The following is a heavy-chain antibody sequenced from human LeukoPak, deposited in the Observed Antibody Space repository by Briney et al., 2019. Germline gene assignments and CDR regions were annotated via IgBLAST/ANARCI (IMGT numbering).Heavy chain of an antibody. V-gene: IGHV3-33*01. CDR2: IWYDGSNK. Sequence: PGGSLRLSCAASGFTFSSHGMHWVRQAPGKGLEWVAVIWYDGSNKFYADSVRGRFAISRDNSKNTLFVQMNSLRAEDTAVYYCARGRGSGWYDAFDIWGQGTMVTASS. J-gene: IGHJ3*02. CDR1: GFTFSSHG. D-gene: IGHD6-19*01. CDR3: ARGRGSGWYDAFDI.